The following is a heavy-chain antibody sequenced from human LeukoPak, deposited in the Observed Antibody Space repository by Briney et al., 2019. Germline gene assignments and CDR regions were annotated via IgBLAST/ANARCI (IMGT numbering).Heavy chain of an antibody. CDR3: ARPMTTVTTGFDY. D-gene: IGHD4-11*01. V-gene: IGHV1-69*05. CDR1: GGTFNSYV. Sequence: ASVKVSCKASGGTFNSYVINWVRQAPGQGLEWMGRIIPSFGTTNYAQKFQGRVTITTDESTSTAYMELSNLRSEDTAVYFSARPMTTVTTGFDYWGQGTLVTVSS. CDR2: IIPSFGTT. J-gene: IGHJ4*02.